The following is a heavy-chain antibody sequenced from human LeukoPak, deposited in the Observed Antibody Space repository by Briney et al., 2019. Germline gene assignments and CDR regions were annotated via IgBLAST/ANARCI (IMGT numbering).Heavy chain of an antibody. CDR3: ARYPLSLRYFDWLSPYYFDY. D-gene: IGHD3-9*01. CDR2: ISGSGGST. J-gene: IGHJ4*02. V-gene: IGHV3-23*01. Sequence: GGTLRLSCAASGFTFSSYGMSWVRQAPGKGLEWVSAISGSGGSTYYADSVKGRFTISRDNAKNSLYLQMNSLRAEDTAVYYCARYPLSLRYFDWLSPYYFDYWGQGTLVTVAS. CDR1: GFTFSSYG.